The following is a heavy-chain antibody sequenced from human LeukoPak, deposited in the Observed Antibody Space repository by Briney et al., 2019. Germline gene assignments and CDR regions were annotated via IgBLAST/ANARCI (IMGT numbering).Heavy chain of an antibody. Sequence: PGRSLRLSRAASGFTFSSYAMHWVRQAPGKGLEWVAVISYDGSSKYYADSVKGRFTISRDNSKNTLYLQMNSLRAEDTAVYYCARNIAGDYDFWSGYSYYFDYWGQGTLVTVSS. V-gene: IGHV3-30*04. D-gene: IGHD3-3*01. CDR2: ISYDGSSK. J-gene: IGHJ4*02. CDR1: GFTFSSYA. CDR3: ARNIAGDYDFWSGYSYYFDY.